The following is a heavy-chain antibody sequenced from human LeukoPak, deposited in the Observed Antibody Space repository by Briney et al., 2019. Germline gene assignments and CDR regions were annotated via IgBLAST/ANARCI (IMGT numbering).Heavy chain of an antibody. Sequence: GGSLRLSCAASGFTFSSYAMHWVRQAPGKGLEWVAVISYDGSNKYYADSVKGRFTISRDNSKNTLYLQMSSLRAEDTAGYYCARDGFRSDSSGYYFYNWFDPWGQGTLVTVSS. V-gene: IGHV3-30*04. CDR1: GFTFSSYA. D-gene: IGHD3-22*01. J-gene: IGHJ5*02. CDR3: ARDGFRSDSSGYYFYNWFDP. CDR2: ISYDGSNK.